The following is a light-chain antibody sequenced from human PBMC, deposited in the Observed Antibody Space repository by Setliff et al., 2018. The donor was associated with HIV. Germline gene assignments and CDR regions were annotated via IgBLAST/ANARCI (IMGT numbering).Light chain of an antibody. Sequence: QSALTQPRSVSGSPGQSVTISCTGTSNDVGDYNYVSWYQQLPGKAPKLLIFDVDKRPSGVPDRSSGSKSANTASLTISGLQTEDEADYYCCSYAGSYTSLYVFGTGTKVTVL. CDR1: SNDVGDYNY. J-gene: IGLJ1*01. CDR2: DVD. V-gene: IGLV2-11*01. CDR3: CSYAGSYTSLYV.